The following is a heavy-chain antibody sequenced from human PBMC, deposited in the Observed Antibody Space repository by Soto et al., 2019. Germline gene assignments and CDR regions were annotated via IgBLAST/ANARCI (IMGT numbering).Heavy chain of an antibody. CDR2: IIPILGIA. D-gene: IGHD3-10*01. Sequence: QVQLVQSGAEAKKPGSSVKVSCKASGGTFSSYTISWVRQAPGQGLEWMGRIIPILGIANYAQKFQGRVTITADKSTSTAYMELSSLISEDTAVYYCARFRGSYGMDVWGQGTTVTVSS. CDR1: GGTFSSYT. V-gene: IGHV1-69*02. J-gene: IGHJ6*02. CDR3: ARFRGSYGMDV.